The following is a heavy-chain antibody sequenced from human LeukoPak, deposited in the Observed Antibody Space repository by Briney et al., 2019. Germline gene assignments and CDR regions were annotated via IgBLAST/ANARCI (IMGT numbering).Heavy chain of an antibody. V-gene: IGHV1-2*02. Sequence: ASVKVSCKASGYTFTGYYMHWVRQAPGQGLEWMGWINPNSGGTNYAQEFQGRVTMTRDTSISTAYMELSRLRSDDTAVYYCARGAWENYDSSGPVDFDYWGQGTLVTVSS. J-gene: IGHJ4*02. CDR3: ARGAWENYDSSGPVDFDY. D-gene: IGHD3-22*01. CDR1: GYTFTGYY. CDR2: INPNSGGT.